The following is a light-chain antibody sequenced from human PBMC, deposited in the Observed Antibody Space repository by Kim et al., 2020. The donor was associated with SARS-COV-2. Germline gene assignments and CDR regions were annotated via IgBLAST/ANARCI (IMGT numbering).Light chain of an antibody. CDR1: RSDVCYFNS. CDR3: SSHTTSSTYV. V-gene: IGLV2-14*04. CDR2: DVS. Sequence: GQSTTVCCTGTRSDVCYFNSVSWYQQHPGKAPKHIIYDVSERASGVSTRFSGSQSGNTASLTISGLRAEDEADYYCSSHTTSSTYVFGLGTKVTVL. J-gene: IGLJ1*01.